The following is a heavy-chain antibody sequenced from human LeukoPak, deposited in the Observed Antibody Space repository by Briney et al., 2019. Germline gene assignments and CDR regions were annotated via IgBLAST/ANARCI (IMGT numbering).Heavy chain of an antibody. CDR2: IKQGGSER. J-gene: IGHJ4*02. CDR3: ARGSSGSYFQFIDY. CDR1: GFTFTTYW. Sequence: GGSLRLSCAPSGFTFTTYWMGWVRQSPVKGLEWVASIKQGGSERHYVDSVKGRFTISRDNAQNSLYLQMNSLRAEDTAVYYFARGSSGSYFQFIDYWGQGTLVTVSS. V-gene: IGHV3-7*01. D-gene: IGHD1-26*01.